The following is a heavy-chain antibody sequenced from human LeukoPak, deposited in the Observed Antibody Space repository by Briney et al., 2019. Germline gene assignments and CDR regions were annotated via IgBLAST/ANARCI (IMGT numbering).Heavy chain of an antibody. CDR1: GFTFSTYA. CDR2: LRGNGDT. Sequence: GGFLRLSCVASGFTFSTYAMSWVREAPARGLEWVSSLRGNGDTFYAESVKGRFTLSRDESRNMVFLHLNKLRVEDTAIYYCAKASWVSNVDAVLWGQGTVVTVSS. CDR3: AKASWVSNVDAVL. J-gene: IGHJ4*02. V-gene: IGHV3-23*01. D-gene: IGHD1-1*01.